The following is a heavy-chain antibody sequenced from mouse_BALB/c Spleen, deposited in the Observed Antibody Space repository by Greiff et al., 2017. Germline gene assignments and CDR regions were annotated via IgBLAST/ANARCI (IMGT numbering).Heavy chain of an antibody. CDR3: ASNYGSSYFDY. CDR1: GYSFTGYY. V-gene: IGHV1S34*01. J-gene: IGHJ2*01. D-gene: IGHD1-1*01. CDR2: ISCYNGAT. Sequence: LVKPGASVKISCKASGYSFTGYYMPWVKQSHGKSLEWIGYISCYNGATSYNQKFKGKATFTVDTSSSTAYMQFNSLTSEDSAVYYCASNYGSSYFDYWGQGTTLTVSS.